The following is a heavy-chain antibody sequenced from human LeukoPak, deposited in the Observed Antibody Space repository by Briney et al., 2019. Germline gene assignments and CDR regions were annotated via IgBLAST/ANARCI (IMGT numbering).Heavy chain of an antibody. D-gene: IGHD6-19*01. CDR1: VFTFSSYA. V-gene: IGHV3-23*01. CDR2: ISGSGGST. J-gene: IGHJ6*02. Sequence: GGSLRLSCAASVFTFSSYAMSWVRQAPGKGLEWVSAISGSGGSTYYADSVKGRFTISRDNSKNTLYLQMNSLRAEDTAVYYCARDGNSSGWLGALLDYYGMDVWGQGTTVTVSS. CDR3: ARDGNSSGWLGALLDYYGMDV.